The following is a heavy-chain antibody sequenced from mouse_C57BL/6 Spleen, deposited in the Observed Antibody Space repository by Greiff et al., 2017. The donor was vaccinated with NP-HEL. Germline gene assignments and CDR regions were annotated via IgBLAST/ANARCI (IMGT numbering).Heavy chain of an antibody. J-gene: IGHJ2*01. Sequence: EVQLQQSGPELVKPGASVKMSCKASGYTFTDYNMHWVKQSHGKSLEWIGYINPNNGGTSSNQKFKGKATLTVNKSASTAYMELRSLTSEDSAVYYCARPVTTVVERGVLYYFDYWGQGTTLTVSS. D-gene: IGHD1-1*01. CDR3: ARPVTTVVERGVLYYFDY. CDR1: GYTFTDYN. V-gene: IGHV1-22*01. CDR2: INPNNGGT.